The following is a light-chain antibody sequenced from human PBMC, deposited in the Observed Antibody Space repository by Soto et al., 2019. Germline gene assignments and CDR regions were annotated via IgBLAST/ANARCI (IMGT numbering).Light chain of an antibody. V-gene: IGKV1-5*03. CDR3: QQYNSFPLT. CDR1: QSVTRF. J-gene: IGKJ4*01. Sequence: IQMTQAPSTLSASVVDRVTITCRASQSVTRFLAWYQQKPGKAPKLLIYKASTLGGGVPSRFSGGGSGTDFTLTISSLQPDDSATYYCQQYNSFPLTFGGGTKVDIK. CDR2: KAS.